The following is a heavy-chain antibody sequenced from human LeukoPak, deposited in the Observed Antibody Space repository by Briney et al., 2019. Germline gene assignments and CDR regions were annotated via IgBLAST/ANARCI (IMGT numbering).Heavy chain of an antibody. D-gene: IGHD3-10*01. J-gene: IGHJ4*02. V-gene: IGHV1-2*02. CDR2: INPNSGET. Sequence: GASVKVSCKASGYTFTGYYIHWVRQAPGQGLEWMGWINPNSGETLSAQRFQGRVTMTRDTSISTAYMEVNSLRSDDTAVYYCARPLIRGTRFDYWGQGTLVTVSS. CDR1: GYTFTGYY. CDR3: ARPLIRGTRFDY.